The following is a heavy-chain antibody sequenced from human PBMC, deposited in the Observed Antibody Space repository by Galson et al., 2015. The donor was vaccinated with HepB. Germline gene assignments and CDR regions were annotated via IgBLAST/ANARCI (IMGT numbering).Heavy chain of an antibody. CDR3: VFLRGNEVKPLDY. J-gene: IGHJ4*02. D-gene: IGHD5-12*01. CDR2: ISFGSTTI. CDR1: AFIFSSSS. V-gene: IGHV3-48*01. Sequence: SLRLSCTASAFIFSSSSVQWVRQAPGKGPEWVSCISFGSTTINYAHNVKERFTITRDKAKNSLYLQMSSLRSEDTAVYYCVFLRGNEVKPLDYWGQGTLVTVSS.